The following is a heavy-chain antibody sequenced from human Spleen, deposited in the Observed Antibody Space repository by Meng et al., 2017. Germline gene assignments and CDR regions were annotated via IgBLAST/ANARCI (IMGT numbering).Heavy chain of an antibody. Sequence: GESLKISCAASGFSVSHNYMSWVRQSPGKGLEWISRIVSDGGITTYADSVKGRFTVSRDNAKNTLYLQMNSLGADDTAVYYCARDLAWVLFDYWGQGALVTVSS. CDR1: GFSVSHNY. V-gene: IGHV3-74*01. CDR2: IVSDGGIT. D-gene: IGHD3-3*01. CDR3: ARDLAWVLFDY. J-gene: IGHJ4*02.